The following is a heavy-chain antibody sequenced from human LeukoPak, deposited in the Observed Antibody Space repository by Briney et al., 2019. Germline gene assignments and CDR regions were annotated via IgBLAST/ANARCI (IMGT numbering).Heavy chain of an antibody. CDR2: IYYSGST. J-gene: IGHJ4*02. V-gene: IGHV4-30-4*08. Sequence: PSQTLSPTCTVSGGSISSGDYYWSWIRQPPGKGLEWIGYIYYSGSTYYNPSLKSRVTISVDTSKNQFSLKLSSVTAADTAVYYCARVGRGYCSGGSCYLPGYFDYWGQGTLVTVSS. CDR3: ARVGRGYCSGGSCYLPGYFDY. CDR1: GGSISSGDYY. D-gene: IGHD2-15*01.